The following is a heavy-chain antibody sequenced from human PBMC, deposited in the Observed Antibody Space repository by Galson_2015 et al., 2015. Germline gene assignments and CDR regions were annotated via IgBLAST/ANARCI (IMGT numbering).Heavy chain of an antibody. CDR2: INTNTGNP. CDR1: GYTFTSYA. V-gene: IGHV7-4-1*02. D-gene: IGHD3-22*01. Sequence: SVKVSCKASGYTFTSYAMNWVRQAPGQGLEWMGWINTNTGNPTYAQGFTGRFVFSLDTSVSTAYLQISSLKAEDTAVYYCARVTQYDDSSGCSPNDAFDIWGQGTMVTVSS. J-gene: IGHJ3*02. CDR3: ARVTQYDDSSGCSPNDAFDI.